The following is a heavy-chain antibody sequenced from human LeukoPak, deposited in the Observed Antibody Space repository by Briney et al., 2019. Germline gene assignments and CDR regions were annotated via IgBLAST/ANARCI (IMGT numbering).Heavy chain of an antibody. V-gene: IGHV1-18*01. CDR3: ARDEGTYYYDSSGYFDY. CDR2: ISAYNGNT. D-gene: IGHD3-22*01. CDR1: GYTFTSYG. Sequence: ASVKVSCKASGYTFTSYGICWVRQAPGQGLEWMGWISAYNGNTNYAQKLQGRVTMTTDTSTSTAYMELRSLRSDDTAVYYCARDEGTYYYDSSGYFDYWGQGTLVTVSS. J-gene: IGHJ4*02.